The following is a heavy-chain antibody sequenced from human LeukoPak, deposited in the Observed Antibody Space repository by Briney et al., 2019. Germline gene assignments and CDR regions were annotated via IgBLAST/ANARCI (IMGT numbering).Heavy chain of an antibody. CDR2: IYYSGST. CDR1: GGSISSHS. J-gene: IGHJ4*02. V-gene: IGHV4-59*11. CDR3: ARQVRYPNDAQDAYYFDY. Sequence: SETLSLTCTVSGGSISSHSWSWVRQPPGKGLEWIGYIYYSGSTNYNPSLKSRVTISVATSKTQFPLKLSSVTAADTAVYYCARQVRYPNDAQDAYYFDYWGPGTLVTVSS. D-gene: IGHD2-2*02.